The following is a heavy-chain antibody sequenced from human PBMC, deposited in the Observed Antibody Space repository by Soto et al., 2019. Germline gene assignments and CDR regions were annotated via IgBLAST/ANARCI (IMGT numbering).Heavy chain of an antibody. CDR2: VSPDSGNA. V-gene: IGHV1-8*01. J-gene: IGHJ4*02. CDR3: EVTTGY. Sequence: ASVKVSCKTSGYTFTDYDINWVRQAPGQGLEWMGWVSPDSGNAGYAQQFQGRVSMTSDTSTSTVYMELTSLRSEDTAVYFCEVTTGYWGQGTMVPVSS. CDR1: GYTFTDYD. D-gene: IGHD3-9*01.